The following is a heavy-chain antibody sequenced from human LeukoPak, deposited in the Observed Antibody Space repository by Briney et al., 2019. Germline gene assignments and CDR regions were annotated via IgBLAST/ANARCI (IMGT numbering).Heavy chain of an antibody. CDR2: INANNGDT. CDR1: GGTFSNYA. V-gene: IGHV1-18*01. D-gene: IGHD6-13*01. CDR3: ARGPIAAAGDY. Sequence: ASVKVSCKASGGTFSNYAFTWVRQAPGQGLEWMGWINANNGDTNYAQNLQGRVTMTRDTSTSTAYMEVRSLRSDDTAVYYCARGPIAAAGDYWGQGTLVTVSS. J-gene: IGHJ4*02.